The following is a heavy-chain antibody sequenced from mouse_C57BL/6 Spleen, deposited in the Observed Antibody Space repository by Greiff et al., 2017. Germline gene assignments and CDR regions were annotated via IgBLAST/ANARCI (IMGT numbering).Heavy chain of an antibody. CDR1: GFTFSDYG. V-gene: IGHV5-17*01. CDR3: ARPYDYDVLYFDY. CDR2: ISSGSSTI. J-gene: IGHJ2*01. D-gene: IGHD2-4*01. Sequence: EVMLVESGGGLVKPGGSLKLSCAASGFTFSDYGMHWVRQAPEKGLEWVAYISSGSSTIYYADTVKGRFTISRDNAKNTLFLQMTSLRSEDTAMYYCARPYDYDVLYFDYWGQGTTLTVSS.